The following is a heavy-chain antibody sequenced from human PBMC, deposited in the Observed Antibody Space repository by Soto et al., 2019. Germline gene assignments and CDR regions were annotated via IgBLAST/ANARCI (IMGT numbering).Heavy chain of an antibody. CDR2: IDFTGST. Sequence: PSETLSLTCTVSGHSLSSGGYYWSWIRQHPGKGLEWVGYIDFTGSTLYNPSLKSRLAMSLDTSKNQFSLKLGSLTAADTAIYYCARDWGSSGWPNWGPGTLVTVSS. V-gene: IGHV4-31*03. J-gene: IGHJ4*02. CDR3: ARDWGSSGWPN. CDR1: GHSLSSGGYY. D-gene: IGHD6-19*01.